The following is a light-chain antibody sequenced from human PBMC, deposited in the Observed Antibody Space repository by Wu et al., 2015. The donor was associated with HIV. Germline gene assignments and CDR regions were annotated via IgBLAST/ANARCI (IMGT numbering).Light chain of an antibody. CDR3: QQRRKWPLT. CDR2: GAS. V-gene: IGKV3-15*01. J-gene: IGKJ4*01. CDR1: QSVTSN. Sequence: EIVMTQSPATLSVSPGERATLSCRASQSVTSNLAWYQQKPGQAPRLLIYGASTRVTGIPARFSGSGSGTDFTLTISSLEPEDFALYFCQQRRKWPLTFGGGTKGGDQ.